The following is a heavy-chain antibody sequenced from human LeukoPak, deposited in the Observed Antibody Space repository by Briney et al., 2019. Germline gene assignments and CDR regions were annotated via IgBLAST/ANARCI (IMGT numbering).Heavy chain of an antibody. V-gene: IGHV1-69*13. CDR2: IIPIFGTA. D-gene: IGHD6-13*01. Sequence: GASVKVSCKASGGTFSSYAISWVRQAPGQGLEWMGGIIPIFGTANYAQKFQGRVTITADESTSTAYIELSSLRSEDTAVYYCARDRGSSWSYSPIYFDYWGQGTLVTVSS. CDR1: GGTFSSYA. CDR3: ARDRGSSWSYSPIYFDY. J-gene: IGHJ4*02.